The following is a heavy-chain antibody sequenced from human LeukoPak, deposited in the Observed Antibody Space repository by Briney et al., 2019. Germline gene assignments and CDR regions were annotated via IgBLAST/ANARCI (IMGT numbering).Heavy chain of an antibody. CDR2: INHSGST. J-gene: IGHJ6*02. Sequence: SETLSLTCAVYDGSFSGYYWSWIRQPPGKGLEWIGEINHSGSTNYNPSLKSRVTISVDTSKNQFSLKLSSVTAADTAVYYCARGRRVRGVINLYYYYGMDVWGQGTTVTVSS. D-gene: IGHD3-10*01. V-gene: IGHV4-34*01. CDR3: ARGRRVRGVINLYYYYGMDV. CDR1: DGSFSGYY.